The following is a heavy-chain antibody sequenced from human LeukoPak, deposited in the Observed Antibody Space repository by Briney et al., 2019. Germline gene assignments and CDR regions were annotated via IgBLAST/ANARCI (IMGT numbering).Heavy chain of an antibody. D-gene: IGHD1-26*01. J-gene: IGHJ3*02. Sequence: SETLSLTCTVSGGSISSYYWSWIRQPPGKGLEWIGYIYYSGSTNYNPSLKSRVTISVDTSKNQFSLKLSSVTAADTAVYYCARPKRSGSYYAFNIWGQGTMVTVSS. CDR3: ARPKRSGSYYAFNI. CDR2: IYYSGST. V-gene: IGHV4-59*08. CDR1: GGSISSYY.